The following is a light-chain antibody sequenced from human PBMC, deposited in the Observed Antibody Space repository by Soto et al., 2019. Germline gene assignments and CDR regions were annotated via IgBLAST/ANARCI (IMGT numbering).Light chain of an antibody. Sequence: QSVLTQPPSASGTPGQRVTISCSGSSSNIGSNYVYWYHQLPGTAPKLVIYRNNQRPSGVPDRISGSKSGTSASLAISGLRSEDEADYYCAAWDASLSDWVFGGGTKVTVL. CDR3: AAWDASLSDWV. CDR1: SSNIGSNY. CDR2: RNN. J-gene: IGLJ3*02. V-gene: IGLV1-47*01.